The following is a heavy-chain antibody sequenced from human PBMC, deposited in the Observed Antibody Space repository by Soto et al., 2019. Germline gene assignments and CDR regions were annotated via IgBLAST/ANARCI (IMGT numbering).Heavy chain of an antibody. CDR1: GGSISSYY. J-gene: IGHJ6*03. CDR2: IYYSGST. D-gene: IGHD5-12*01. V-gene: IGHV4-59*08. CDR3: ARIVATRYYYYMDV. Sequence: SETLSLTCTVSGGSISSYYWSWIRQPPGKGLEWIGYIYYSGSTNYNPSLKSRVTISVDTSKNQFSLKLSSVTAADTAVYYCARIVATRYYYYMDVWGKGTTVTVSS.